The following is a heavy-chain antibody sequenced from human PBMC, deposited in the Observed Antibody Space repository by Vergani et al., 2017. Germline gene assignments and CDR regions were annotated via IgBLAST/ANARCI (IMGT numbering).Heavy chain of an antibody. CDR2: IKQDGSEK. CDR3: ARDDYGDYFDY. V-gene: IGHV3-7*01. Sequence: EVQLVESGGGLVQPGGSLRLSCAASGFTFSSYWMHWVRQAPGKGLVWVANIKQDGSEKYYVDSVKGRFTISRDNAKNSLYLQMNSLRAEDTAVYYCARDDYGDYFDYWGQGTLVTVSS. D-gene: IGHD4-17*01. J-gene: IGHJ4*02. CDR1: GFTFSSYW.